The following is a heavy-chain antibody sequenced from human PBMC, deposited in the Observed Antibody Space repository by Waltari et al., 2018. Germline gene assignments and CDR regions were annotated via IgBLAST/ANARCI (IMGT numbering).Heavy chain of an antibody. D-gene: IGHD6-13*01. J-gene: IGHJ2*01. Sequence: QVQLVQSGAEMKKPGASVKVSCKSSGYTFTDNYIHWVRQAPGQGFEWLGWVNPNTGGQIYAQKFPDRVTMTRDTSVSTVYMELSRLTSDDTAVYYCGRSSGAAGNGWFFDLWGRGTLVTVSS. V-gene: IGHV1-2*02. CDR2: VNPNTGGQ. CDR3: GRSSGAAGNGWFFDL. CDR1: GYTFTDNY.